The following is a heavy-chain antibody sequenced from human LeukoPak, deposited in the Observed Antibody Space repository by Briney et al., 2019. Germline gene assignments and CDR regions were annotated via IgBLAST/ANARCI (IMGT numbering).Heavy chain of an antibody. D-gene: IGHD4-11*01. Sequence: SETLSLTCTVSGSSISSYYWSWIRQPPGKGLEWIGYIYYSGSTNYNPSLKSRVTISVDTSKNQFSLKLSSVTAADTAVYYCARHVDDYSNFDYWGQGTLVTVSS. V-gene: IGHV4-59*08. CDR1: GSSISSYY. J-gene: IGHJ4*02. CDR2: IYYSGST. CDR3: ARHVDDYSNFDY.